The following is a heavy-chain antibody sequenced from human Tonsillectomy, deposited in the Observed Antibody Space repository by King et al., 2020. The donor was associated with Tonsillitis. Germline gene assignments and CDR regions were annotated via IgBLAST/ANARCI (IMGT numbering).Heavy chain of an antibody. J-gene: IGHJ6*02. V-gene: IGHV3-23*04. CDR3: AVTGVPNYYYYYGIDV. CDR1: GFSFSSYA. D-gene: IGHD3-9*01. Sequence: VQLVESGGGLVQPGGSLRLSCAASGFSFSSYAMSWVRQAPGKGLEWVSAISGSGGSTFYAESVKGRFTISRDNSKKTLYLQMNSLRAEDTAVYYCAVTGVPNYYYYYGIDVWGQGPTVIVSS. CDR2: ISGSGGST.